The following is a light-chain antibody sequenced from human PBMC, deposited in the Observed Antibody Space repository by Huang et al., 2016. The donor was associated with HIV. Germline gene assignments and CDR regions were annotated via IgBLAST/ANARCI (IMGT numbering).Light chain of an antibody. Sequence: IVLTQSPGTLSLSPRERATLSCRASQRVSSSFLAWYQQKPGQAPRLLIQSTSSRVPGIPERFRGSGSGTAFTLTINRLESEDFAVYYCQHYGTSSWTFGQGTKIEVK. CDR3: QHYGTSSWT. V-gene: IGKV3-20*01. J-gene: IGKJ1*01. CDR1: QRVSSSF. CDR2: STS.